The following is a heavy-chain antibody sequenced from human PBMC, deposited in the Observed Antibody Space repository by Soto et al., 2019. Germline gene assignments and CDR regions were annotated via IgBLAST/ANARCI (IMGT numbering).Heavy chain of an antibody. D-gene: IGHD2-21*02. Sequence: LRLSCTASGFNFISFDVHWVLQAKGKGLEWVSAIGTAGDTYYPGSVKGRFTISRENAKNSLYLQMNSLRAEDTAVYYCAREAYCGGDGYSDYYSGMDVWGQGTTVTVSS. CDR3: AREAYCGGDGYSDYYSGMDV. J-gene: IGHJ6*02. V-gene: IGHV3-13*01. CDR1: GFNFISFD. CDR2: IGTAGDT.